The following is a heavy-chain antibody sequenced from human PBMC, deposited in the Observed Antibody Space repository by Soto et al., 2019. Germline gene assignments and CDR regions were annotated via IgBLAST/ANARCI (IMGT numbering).Heavy chain of an antibody. CDR3: ATYGDYDSAFDI. Sequence: GASVKVSCKVSGYTLTELSMHWVRQAPGKGLEWMGGFDPEDGETIYAQKFQGRVTMTEDTSTDTAYMELSSLRSEDTAVYYCATYGDYDSAFDIWGQGTMVTVSS. V-gene: IGHV1-24*01. D-gene: IGHD4-17*01. CDR2: FDPEDGET. J-gene: IGHJ3*02. CDR1: GYTLTELS.